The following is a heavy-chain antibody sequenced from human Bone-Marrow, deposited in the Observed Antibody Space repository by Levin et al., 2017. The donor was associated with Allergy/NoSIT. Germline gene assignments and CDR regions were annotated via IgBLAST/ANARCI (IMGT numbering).Heavy chain of an antibody. CDR3: ARVRIPPLYYFDY. J-gene: IGHJ4*02. V-gene: IGHV4-31*03. CDR2: IYYSGST. CDR1: GGSISSGGYY. D-gene: IGHD2-2*02. Sequence: PSETLSLTCTVSGGSISSGGYYWSWIRQHPGKGLEWIGYIYYSGSTYYNPSLKSRVTISVDTSKNQFSLKLSSVTAADTAVYYCARVRIPPLYYFDYWGQGTLVTVSS.